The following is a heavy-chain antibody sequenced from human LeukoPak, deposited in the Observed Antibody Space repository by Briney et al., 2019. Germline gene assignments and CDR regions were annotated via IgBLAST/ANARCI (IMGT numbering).Heavy chain of an antibody. J-gene: IGHJ4*02. CDR1: GFTFSSYG. CDR3: ARAPSGYDSSGYRWRGDFDY. CDR2: IWYDGSNK. V-gene: IGHV3-33*01. D-gene: IGHD3-22*01. Sequence: GGSLRLSCAASGFTFSSYGMHWVRQAPGKGLEWVAVIWYDGSNKYYADSVKGRFTISRDNSKNTLYLRMNSLRAEDTAVYYCARAPSGYDSSGYRWRGDFDYWGQGTLVFVSS.